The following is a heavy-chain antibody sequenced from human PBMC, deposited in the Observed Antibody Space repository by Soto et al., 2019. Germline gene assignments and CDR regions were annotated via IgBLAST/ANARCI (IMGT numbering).Heavy chain of an antibody. J-gene: IGHJ5*02. V-gene: IGHV5-51*01. CDR3: ARHSKFVTGSRFDP. D-gene: IGHD1-26*01. Sequence: GESLKISCKTCGYTFTSYWIGWVRQKPGEGLEWMGGIFPSDSDTRYSPSFEGRVTISADRSITTAYLQWTTLNDSDTGMYYCARHSKFVTGSRFDPWGQGTLVTVSS. CDR2: IFPSDSDT. CDR1: GYTFTSYW.